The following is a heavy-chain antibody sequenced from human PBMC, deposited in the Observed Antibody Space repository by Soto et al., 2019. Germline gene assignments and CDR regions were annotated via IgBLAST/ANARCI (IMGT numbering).Heavy chain of an antibody. CDR3: ARVGGVAARTFAY. D-gene: IGHD6-6*01. J-gene: IGHJ4*02. CDR2: IYFSGST. CDR1: GGSISSDY. Sequence: SETLSLTCTVSGGSISSDYWSWVRQPPGKGLEWIGYIYFSGSTNYNPSLESQVTISLDASKTQFSLKLRPLTTADTAVYYCARVGGVAARTFAYWGQGTLVTVSS. V-gene: IGHV4-59*01.